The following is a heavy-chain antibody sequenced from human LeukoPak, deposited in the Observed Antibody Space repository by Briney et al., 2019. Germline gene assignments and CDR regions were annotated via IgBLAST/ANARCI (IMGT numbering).Heavy chain of an antibody. D-gene: IGHD4-23*01. J-gene: IGHJ4*02. CDR3: ARDSDYGGNPY. CDR2: ISGSGGTT. Sequence: PGGSLRLSCAASGFTFSSYAMSWVRQAPGKGLDWVSVISGSGGTTSYAESVKGRFTISRDNSKNTLYLQMNSLRAEDTAVYYCARDSDYGGNPYWGQGTLVTVSS. CDR1: GFTFSSYA. V-gene: IGHV3-23*01.